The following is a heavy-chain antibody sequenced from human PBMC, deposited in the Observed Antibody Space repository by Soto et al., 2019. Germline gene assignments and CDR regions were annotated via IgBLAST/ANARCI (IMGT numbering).Heavy chain of an antibody. V-gene: IGHV1-18*01. CDR1: GYTFNSFG. CDR2: ISAYNGNT. D-gene: IGHD6-13*01. J-gene: IGHJ6*02. Sequence: QVQLVQSGAEVMKPGASVKVSCKASGYTFNSFGISWVRQAPGQGLEWMGWISAYNGNTNYAQKFQGRVTMTTDTSTSTAYMELRSLTSDDTAVYFCARLHIADATVGRDYYGMDVWGQGTTVTVSS. CDR3: ARLHIADATVGRDYYGMDV.